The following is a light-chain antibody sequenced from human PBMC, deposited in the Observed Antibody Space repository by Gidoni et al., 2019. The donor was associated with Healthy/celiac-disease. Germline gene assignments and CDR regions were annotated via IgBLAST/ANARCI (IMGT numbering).Light chain of an antibody. Sequence: DIQMTQSPSSLSASVGDRVTITCRASQSISSYLNWYQQKPGKAPKLLIYAASSLQIGVPSRFSGSGSATDFTLSISSLQPEDFATYYCQQSYSTPMYTFGQGTKLEIK. CDR2: AAS. J-gene: IGKJ2*01. CDR1: QSISSY. CDR3: QQSYSTPMYT. V-gene: IGKV1-39*01.